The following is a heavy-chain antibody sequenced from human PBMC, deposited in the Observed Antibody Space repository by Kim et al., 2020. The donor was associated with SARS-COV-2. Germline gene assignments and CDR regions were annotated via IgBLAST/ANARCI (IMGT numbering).Heavy chain of an antibody. V-gene: IGHV3-74*01. J-gene: IGHJ3*01. CDR3: ARGGSYGGFDV. CDR2: IHSDGSST. Sequence: GGSLRLSCTASGFTFSSYWMHWVRQAPGKGLVWVSRIHSDGSSTNYADSVKGRFTISRDNAKNTLYLQMNSLRAEDTAVYYCARGGSYGGFDVWGQGTMITVSS. CDR1: GFTFSSYW. D-gene: IGHD1-26*01.